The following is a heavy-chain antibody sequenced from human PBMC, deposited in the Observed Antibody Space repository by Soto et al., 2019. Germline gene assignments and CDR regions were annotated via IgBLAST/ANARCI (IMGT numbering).Heavy chain of an antibody. V-gene: IGHV4-39*01. CDR3: ARRERYYGSPGWFDP. D-gene: IGHD3-10*01. J-gene: IGHJ5*01. CDR1: GASINNFASY. CDR2: VYYNENT. Sequence: SETLSLTCSVSGASINNFASYWGWIRQPPGKGLEWIGTVYYNENTYYNPSLRSRVAISVDTAKNQFSLNLRSVTAADTAVYFCARRERYYGSPGWFDPWGQGTLVTVSS.